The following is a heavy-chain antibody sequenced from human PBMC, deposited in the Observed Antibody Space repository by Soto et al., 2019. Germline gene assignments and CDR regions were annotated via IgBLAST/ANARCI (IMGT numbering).Heavy chain of an antibody. V-gene: IGHV3-23*01. CDR2: ISGSGSST. CDR3: AKDYQQWLVRGPYYFDD. CDR1: GFTFSSYA. Sequence: GGSLRLSCAASGFTFSSYAMSWVRQAPGKGLEWVSAISGSGSSTYYADSVKGRFTISRDNSKNTLYLQMNSLRAEDTAVYYCAKDYQQWLVRGPYYFDDWGQGSLVTVSS. D-gene: IGHD6-19*01. J-gene: IGHJ4*02.